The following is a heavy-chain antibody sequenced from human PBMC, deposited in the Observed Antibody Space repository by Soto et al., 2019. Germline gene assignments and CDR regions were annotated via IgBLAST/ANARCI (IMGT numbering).Heavy chain of an antibody. Sequence: SVKVSCKASGGTFSSYAISWVRQAPGQGLEWMGGIIPIFGTANYAQKFQGRVTITADESTSTAYMELSSLRSEDTAVYYCARKWGTGAPGYYGMDVWGQGTTVTVSS. CDR2: IIPIFGTA. CDR3: ARKWGTGAPGYYGMDV. CDR1: GGTFSSYA. V-gene: IGHV1-69*13. D-gene: IGHD1-26*01. J-gene: IGHJ6*02.